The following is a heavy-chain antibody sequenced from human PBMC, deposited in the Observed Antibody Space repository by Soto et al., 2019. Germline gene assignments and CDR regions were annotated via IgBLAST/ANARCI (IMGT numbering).Heavy chain of an antibody. Sequence: QVQLQESGPGLVKPSQTLSLTCTVSGGSISSGDYYWSWIRQPPGKGLEWIGYIYYSGSTYYNPSLKSRVTISVHTSKNQFCLKLRSETAADTAVYYCARDHSTLTNRNNWFDPWGQGTLVTVPS. CDR2: IYYSGST. J-gene: IGHJ5*02. CDR3: ARDHSTLTNRNNWFDP. CDR1: GGSISSGDYY. D-gene: IGHD4-17*01. V-gene: IGHV4-30-4*01.